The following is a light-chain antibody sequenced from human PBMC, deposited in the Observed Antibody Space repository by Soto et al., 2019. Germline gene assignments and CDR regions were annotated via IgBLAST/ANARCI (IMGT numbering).Light chain of an antibody. V-gene: IGKV1-5*01. J-gene: IGKJ5*01. Sequence: IQMTQSRSTLSAYVGCRITLTSRASQSISRWLAWYQQKPGKAPKALIYDASTLRSGVPSRFSGVGSGTEFTLTISSLKPDDFATYYCQQYNTYSTFGQGTRLEI. CDR1: QSISRW. CDR2: DAS. CDR3: QQYNTYST.